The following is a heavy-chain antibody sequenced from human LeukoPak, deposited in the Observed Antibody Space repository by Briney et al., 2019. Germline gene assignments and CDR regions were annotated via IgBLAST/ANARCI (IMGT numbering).Heavy chain of an antibody. J-gene: IGHJ4*02. D-gene: IGHD3-3*01. CDR1: GYTFTGYY. CDR2: INPNSGDT. V-gene: IGHV1-2*02. CDR3: ARDTPADFFDY. Sequence: ASVKVSCKASGYTFTGYYMHWVRQAPGQGLEWMGWINPNSGDTNYAQKFQGRVTMTRDTSISTAYMELSRLRSDDTAVYYCARDTPADFFDYWGQGTLVTVSS.